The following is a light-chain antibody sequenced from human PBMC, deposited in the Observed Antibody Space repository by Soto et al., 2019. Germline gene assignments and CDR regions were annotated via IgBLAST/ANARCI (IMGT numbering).Light chain of an antibody. CDR1: QTVSSY. CDR2: DAS. Sequence: EIVLTQSPVTLSLSPGERATLSCRASQTVSSYLAWYQQKPGQAPRLFIYDASNRATGIPARFSGSGSGTDFTLTISSLEPEDFAVYYCQQRSNWPPAFGQGTKVEIK. J-gene: IGKJ1*01. CDR3: QQRSNWPPA. V-gene: IGKV3-11*01.